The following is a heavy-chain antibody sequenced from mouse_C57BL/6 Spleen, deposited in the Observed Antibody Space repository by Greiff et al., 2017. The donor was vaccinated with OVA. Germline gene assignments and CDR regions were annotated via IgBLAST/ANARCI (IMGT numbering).Heavy chain of an antibody. Sequence: EVQLQQSGPVLVKPGASVKMSCKASGYTFTDYYMNWVKQSHGKSLEWIGVINPYNGGTSYNQKFKGKATLTVDKSSSTAYMELNSLTSEDSAVYYCARRHGSSSYAMDYWGQGTSVTVSS. CDR3: ARRHGSSSYAMDY. J-gene: IGHJ4*01. V-gene: IGHV1-19*01. CDR2: INPYNGGT. D-gene: IGHD1-1*01. CDR1: GYTFTDYY.